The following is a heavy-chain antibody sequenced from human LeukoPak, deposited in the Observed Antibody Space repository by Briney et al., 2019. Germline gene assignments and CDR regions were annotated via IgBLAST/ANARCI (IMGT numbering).Heavy chain of an antibody. D-gene: IGHD4-17*01. CDR2: IYTSGST. CDR3: ESDYGDYSESYYYYYMDV. Sequence: SETLSLTCTVSGDSISSYYWSWIRQPAGKGLEWIGRIYTSGSTNYNPSLKSRVTMSVDTSKNQFSLKLSSVTAADTAVYYCESDYGDYSESYYYYYMDVWGKGTTVTVSS. J-gene: IGHJ6*03. V-gene: IGHV4-4*07. CDR1: GDSISSYY.